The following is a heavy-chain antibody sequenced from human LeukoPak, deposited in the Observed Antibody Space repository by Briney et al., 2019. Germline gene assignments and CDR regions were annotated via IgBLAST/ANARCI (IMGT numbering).Heavy chain of an antibody. CDR2: FDPKDGDT. V-gene: IGHV1-24*01. Sequence: ASVKVSCKVSGYTLTELSVHWVRQAPGKGLEWMGNFDPKDGDTIYAQRFQGRVTMTRDTSISTAYMELTALTSDDTAVYYCAGRKDPRPIDYWGQGTLVTVSS. D-gene: IGHD1-14*01. CDR3: AGRKDPRPIDY. CDR1: GYTLTELS. J-gene: IGHJ4*02.